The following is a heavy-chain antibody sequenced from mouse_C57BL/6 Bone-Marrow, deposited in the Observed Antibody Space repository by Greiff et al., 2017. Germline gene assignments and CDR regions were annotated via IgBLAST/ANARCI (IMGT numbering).Heavy chain of an antibody. CDR3: TRPYTTVVEWYFDD. J-gene: IGHJ1*03. CDR1: GYTFTDYY. Sequence: EVQLVESGPVLVKPGASVKMSCKASGYTFTDYYMNWVKQSHGKSLEWIGVINPYNGGTSYNQKFKGKATLTVDKSSSTAYLELNSLTSEDSAVYYCTRPYTTVVEWYFDDWGTGTTVTVSS. CDR2: INPYNGGT. D-gene: IGHD1-1*01. V-gene: IGHV1-19*01.